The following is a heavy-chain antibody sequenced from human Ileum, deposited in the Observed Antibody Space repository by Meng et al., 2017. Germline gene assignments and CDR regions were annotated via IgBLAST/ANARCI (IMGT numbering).Heavy chain of an antibody. D-gene: IGHD3-22*01. V-gene: IGHV1-69*02. J-gene: IGHJ4*02. CDR1: GGTFYCYT. CDR2: IIPVLGVA. CDR3: ASESPNSSGAHED. Sequence: QVQLVQFGAEVKKPGSSVKVSCKASGGTFYCYTISWVRQAPGQGLEWMGRIIPVLGVAKHAQKFQGRVTIIADKSTSTSHMELSNLRSEETSVYYCASESPNSSGAHEDWGQGTLVTVSS.